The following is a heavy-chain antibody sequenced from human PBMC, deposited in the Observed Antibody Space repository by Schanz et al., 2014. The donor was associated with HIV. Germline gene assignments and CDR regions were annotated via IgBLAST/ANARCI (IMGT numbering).Heavy chain of an antibody. J-gene: IGHJ6*02. Sequence: QVQLVQSGAEVKKPGSSVKVSCKASGGTFNSYAISWVRQAPGQGLEWMGIINPSGGATSYAQKFQGRVTMTRDTSTSTVYMDLSSLTSEDTAVYYCAREPSFSGLDVWGQGTTVIVSS. D-gene: IGHD6-6*01. V-gene: IGHV1-46*02. CDR1: GGTFNSYA. CDR2: INPSGGAT. CDR3: AREPSFSGLDV.